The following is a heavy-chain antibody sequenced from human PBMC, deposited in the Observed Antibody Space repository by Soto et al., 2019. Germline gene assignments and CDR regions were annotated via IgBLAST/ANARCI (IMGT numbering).Heavy chain of an antibody. D-gene: IGHD2-2*01. CDR3: ARDTSNSYDY. J-gene: IGHJ4*02. CDR1: GYTFNTYF. CDR2: ISPHNGNT. V-gene: IGHV1-18*01. Sequence: HDQLVQSGGELKKPGASVKVSCNTSGYTFNTYFITWVRQAPGQGLEWMGWISPHNGNTNYAEKLQGRVTMTTDTITKTAYMELRNLRFDDTAVYYCARDTSNSYDYWGQGTLVTVSS.